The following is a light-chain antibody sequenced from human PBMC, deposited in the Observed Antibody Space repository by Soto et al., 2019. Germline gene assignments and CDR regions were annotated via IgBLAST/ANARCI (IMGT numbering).Light chain of an antibody. CDR3: QQRNSWPPTFT. V-gene: IGKV3-11*01. Sequence: DIVMTQSPATLPVSPGERATLSCRASQSVGSFLAWYQQKPGQAPRLLIYDTSIRATGIPARFSGSGSGTDFTLTISSLEPEDFAVYYCQQRNSWPPTFTFGQGTRLEI. CDR1: QSVGSF. CDR2: DTS. J-gene: IGKJ5*01.